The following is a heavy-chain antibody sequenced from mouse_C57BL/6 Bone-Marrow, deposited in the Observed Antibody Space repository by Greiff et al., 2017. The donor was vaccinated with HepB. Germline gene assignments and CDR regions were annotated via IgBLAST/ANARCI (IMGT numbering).Heavy chain of an antibody. V-gene: IGHV14-2*01. D-gene: IGHD3-2*02. Sequence: VQLKESGAELVKPGASVKLSCTASGFNIKDYYMHWVKQRTEQGLEWIGRIDPEDGETKYAPKFQGKATITADTSSNTAYLQLSSLTSEVTAVYYWASQLRLRHYYAMDYWGQGTSVTVSS. CDR1: GFNIKDYY. CDR3: ASQLRLRHYYAMDY. J-gene: IGHJ4*01. CDR2: IDPEDGET.